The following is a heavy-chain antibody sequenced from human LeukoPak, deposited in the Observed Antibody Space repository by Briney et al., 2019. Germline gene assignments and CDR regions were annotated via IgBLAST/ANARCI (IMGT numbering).Heavy chain of an antibody. D-gene: IGHD4-23*01. CDR2: FNTNTGNP. CDR3: ARRTNYGGNSMIAFDI. J-gene: IGHJ3*02. V-gene: IGHV7-4-1*02. Sequence: ASVKVSCKASGYTFISFAMSWVRQAPGQGLEWMGWFNTNTGNPTYAQGFTGRFVFSLDTSVSTAYLQISSLKAEDTAVYYCARRTNYGGNSMIAFDIWGQETMVTVSS. CDR1: GYTFISFA.